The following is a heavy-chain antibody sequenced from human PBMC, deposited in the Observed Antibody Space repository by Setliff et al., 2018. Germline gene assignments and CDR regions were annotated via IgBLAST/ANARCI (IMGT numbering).Heavy chain of an antibody. Sequence: GGSLRLSCAASGFTFSYYWMSWVRQAPGKGLEWVANIQQDGSEKYHMDSVMGRFTISRDNAKNTLYLQMNSLRAEDTAVYYCARARYCSSTSCYYYYYMDVWGKGTTVTVSS. CDR3: ARARYCSSTSCYYYYYMDV. J-gene: IGHJ6*03. V-gene: IGHV3-7*01. CDR2: IQQDGSEK. D-gene: IGHD2-2*01. CDR1: GFTFSYYW.